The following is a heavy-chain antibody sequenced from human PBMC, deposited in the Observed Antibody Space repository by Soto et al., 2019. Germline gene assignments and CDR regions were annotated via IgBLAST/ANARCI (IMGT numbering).Heavy chain of an antibody. Sequence: EVQLVESGGGLVKPGGSLRLSCAASGFTFSSYPMNWVRQAPGKGLEWVSSISSSGSHIFYADSVKGRFTISRDSAKNSRYLQMNSLRAEDTAVYYCASIRRSSGWPDFWGQGTLVTVSS. J-gene: IGHJ4*02. CDR2: ISSSGSHI. CDR3: ASIRRSSGWPDF. D-gene: IGHD6-25*01. V-gene: IGHV3-21*01. CDR1: GFTFSSYP.